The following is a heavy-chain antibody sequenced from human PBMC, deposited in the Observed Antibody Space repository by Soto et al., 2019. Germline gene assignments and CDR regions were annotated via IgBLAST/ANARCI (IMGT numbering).Heavy chain of an antibody. CDR3: AREGYSGWASDY. D-gene: IGHD1-26*01. V-gene: IGHV3-30-3*01. CDR2: ISYDGSNK. Sequence: QVQLVESGGGVVQPGRSLRLSCAASGFTFSSYAMHWVRQAPGKGLEWVAVISYDGSNKYYADSVKGRFTISRDNSKNTLYLQMNSLSAEDTAVYYCAREGYSGWASDYWGQGTLVTVSS. CDR1: GFTFSSYA. J-gene: IGHJ4*02.